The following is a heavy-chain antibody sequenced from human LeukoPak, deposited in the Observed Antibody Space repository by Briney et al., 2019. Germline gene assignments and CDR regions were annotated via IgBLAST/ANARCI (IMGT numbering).Heavy chain of an antibody. D-gene: IGHD1-20*01. CDR3: GGGGGGWVVRTLTGTTGMDV. J-gene: IGHJ6*02. V-gene: IGHV1-2*02. CDR2: INPNSGGT. Sequence: ASVKVSCKASGYTFTGYYMHWVRQAPGQGLEWMGWINPNSGGTNYAQKFQGRVTMTRDTSISTAYMELSRLRSDDTAVYYCGGGGGGWVVRTLTGTTGMDVWGQGTTVTVSS. CDR1: GYTFTGYY.